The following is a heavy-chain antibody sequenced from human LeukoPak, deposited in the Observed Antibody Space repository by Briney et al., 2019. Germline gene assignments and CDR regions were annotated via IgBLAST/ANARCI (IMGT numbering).Heavy chain of an antibody. CDR1: GFTYSSYS. J-gene: IGHJ4*02. CDR2: ISRSSSTI. D-gene: IGHD3-22*01. V-gene: IGHV3-48*01. CDR3: ARGSTYYDSSGQVPFDY. Sequence: GGSLRLSCAASGFTYSSYSRNWVRQAPGNGLEWGSYISRSSSTIYYADSVKGRFTISRDNSKNTLYLQMNSLRAEDTAVYYCARGSTYYDSSGQVPFDYWGQGTLVTVSS.